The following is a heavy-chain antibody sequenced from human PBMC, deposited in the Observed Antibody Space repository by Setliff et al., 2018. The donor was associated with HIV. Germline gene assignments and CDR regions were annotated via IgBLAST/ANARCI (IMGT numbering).Heavy chain of an antibody. J-gene: IGHJ4*02. CDR2: IYISGST. Sequence: SSETLSLTCTVSGDSISSGSYYWSWFRQPAGKELEWIGLIYISGSTIYNPSLKSRVTITINTSKRQFSLNLSYVTAADSAMYYCARESGIVGAQGFDYWSQGTLVTVSS. CDR1: GDSISSGSYY. V-gene: IGHV4-61*02. D-gene: IGHD1-26*01. CDR3: ARESGIVGAQGFDY.